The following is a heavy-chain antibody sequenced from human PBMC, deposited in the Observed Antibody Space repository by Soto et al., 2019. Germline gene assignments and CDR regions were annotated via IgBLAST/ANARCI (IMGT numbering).Heavy chain of an antibody. CDR2: IYNSGSA. CDR1: GGSISSYY. Sequence: QVQLQESGPGLVKPSETLSLTCNVSGGSISSYYWTWIRQPPGKGLEWIGHIYNSGSAHYNPSLQSRVTISLDTSKNQFSVNLTSVTAADTAVYYCAGMSFTGFGELFGNFYFYGLDVWGQGTKVTVSS. V-gene: IGHV4-59*03. D-gene: IGHD3-3*01. CDR3: AGMSFTGFGELFGNFYFYGLDV. J-gene: IGHJ6*02.